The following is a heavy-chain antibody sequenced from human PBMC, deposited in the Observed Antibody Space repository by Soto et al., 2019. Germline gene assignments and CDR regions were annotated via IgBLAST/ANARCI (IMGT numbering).Heavy chain of an antibody. CDR1: GGTFSSYT. CDR3: ASLDYGSGIRGMDV. J-gene: IGHJ6*02. Sequence: QVQLVQSGAEVKKPGSSVKVSCKASGGTFSSYTISWVRQAPGQGLEWMGRIIPILGIANYAQKFQDRVTITADKSTSTAYMELSSLRSEDTAVYYCASLDYGSGIRGMDVWGQGTTVTVSS. CDR2: IIPILGIA. D-gene: IGHD3-10*01. V-gene: IGHV1-69*02.